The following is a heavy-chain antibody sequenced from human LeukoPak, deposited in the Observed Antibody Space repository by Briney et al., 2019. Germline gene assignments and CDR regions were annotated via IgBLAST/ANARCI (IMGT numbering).Heavy chain of an antibody. J-gene: IGHJ5*02. V-gene: IGHV4-4*07. CDR2: MYVSGST. CDR1: GDSISSYY. Sequence: SVTLSLTCTVSGDSISSYYWSWIRQPAGKGLEWIGRMYVSGSTNYNPSLKSRVTMSVDTSKNQFSLKMTSVTAADTAFYYCARDMVRGVKAYLSWFDPWGQGILVTVST. CDR3: ARDMVRGVKAYLSWFDP. D-gene: IGHD3-10*01.